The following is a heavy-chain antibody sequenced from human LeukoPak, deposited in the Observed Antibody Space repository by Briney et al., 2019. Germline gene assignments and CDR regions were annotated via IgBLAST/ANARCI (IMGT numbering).Heavy chain of an antibody. CDR3: AELGITMIGGV. Sequence: PGGSLRLSCAASGLTFINFGMTWVRQAPGKGLEWVSGISWNSGSIGYADSVKGRFTISRDNAKNSLYLQMNSLRAEDTAVYYCAELGITMIGGVWGKGTTVTISS. CDR2: ISWNSGSI. CDR1: GLTFINFG. J-gene: IGHJ6*04. V-gene: IGHV3-9*01. D-gene: IGHD3-10*02.